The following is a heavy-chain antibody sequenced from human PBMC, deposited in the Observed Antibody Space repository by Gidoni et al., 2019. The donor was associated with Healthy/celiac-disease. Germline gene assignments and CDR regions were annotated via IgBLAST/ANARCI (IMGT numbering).Heavy chain of an antibody. Sequence: EVQLVESGGGLVKPGGSLSLSCAASGFTFSSYSMNWVRQAPGKGLEWVSSISSSSSYIYYADSVKGRFTISRDNAKNSLYLQMNSLRAEDTAVYYCARELAYCGGDCYSRPNAFDIWGQGTMVTVSS. CDR1: GFTFSSYS. V-gene: IGHV3-21*01. CDR3: ARELAYCGGDCYSRPNAFDI. CDR2: ISSSSSYI. J-gene: IGHJ3*02. D-gene: IGHD2-21*02.